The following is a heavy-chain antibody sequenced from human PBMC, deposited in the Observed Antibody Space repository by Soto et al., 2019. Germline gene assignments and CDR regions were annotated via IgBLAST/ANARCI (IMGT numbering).Heavy chain of an antibody. V-gene: IGHV1-3*01. J-gene: IGHJ3*02. CDR1: GYTFTSYA. D-gene: IGHD3-3*01. Sequence: ASVKVSCKASGYTFTSYAMHWVRQAPGQRLEWMGWINAGNGNTKYSQKFQGRVTMTTDTSTSTAYMELRSLRSDDTAVYYCARGGITIFGVVTIGAFDIWGQGTMVTVSS. CDR2: INAGNGNT. CDR3: ARGGITIFGVVTIGAFDI.